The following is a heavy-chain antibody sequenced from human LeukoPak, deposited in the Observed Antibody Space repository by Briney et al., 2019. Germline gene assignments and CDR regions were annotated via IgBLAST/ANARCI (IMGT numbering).Heavy chain of an antibody. CDR3: ARENQQLVPHYYGMDV. CDR1: GFTFSSYA. V-gene: IGHV3-33*08. D-gene: IGHD6-13*01. CDR2: IWYDGSNK. J-gene: IGHJ6*02. Sequence: GGSLRLSCAASGFTFSSYAMSWVRQAPGKGLEWVAVIWYDGSNKYYADSVKGRFTISRDNSKNTLYLQMNSLRAEDTAVYYCARENQQLVPHYYGMDVWGQGTTVTVSS.